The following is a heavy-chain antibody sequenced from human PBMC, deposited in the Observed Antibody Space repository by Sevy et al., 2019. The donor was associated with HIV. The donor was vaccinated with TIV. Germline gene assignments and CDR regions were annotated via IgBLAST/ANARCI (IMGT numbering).Heavy chain of an antibody. J-gene: IGHJ4*02. CDR1: GFTFSSFE. CDR3: TRDLPPSATTVAHFDY. Sequence: GGSLRLSCAASGFTFSSFEMNWVRQPPGKGLEWVSFISSSGSLIYYADSVKGRFTISRDNAKNSLYLQMNSLRAEDTGVYYCTRDLPPSATTVAHFDYWGQGTLVTVSS. V-gene: IGHV3-48*03. D-gene: IGHD4-17*01. CDR2: ISSSGSLI.